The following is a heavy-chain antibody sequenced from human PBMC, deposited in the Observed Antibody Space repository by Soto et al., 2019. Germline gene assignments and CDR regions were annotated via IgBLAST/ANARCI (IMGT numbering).Heavy chain of an antibody. CDR1: GYTFTSYG. CDR3: AKCIQVNWNYDAFHI. J-gene: IGHJ3*02. D-gene: IGHD1-7*01. Sequence: ASVKVSCKASGYTFTSYGINWVRQAPGRGLEWMGWINPGNGNTKYSQQFQGRVIIDRDTSASTAYMELSSLRSEDTAVYYCAKCIQVNWNYDAFHIWGQGTMVTVSS. V-gene: IGHV1-3*01. CDR2: INPGNGNT.